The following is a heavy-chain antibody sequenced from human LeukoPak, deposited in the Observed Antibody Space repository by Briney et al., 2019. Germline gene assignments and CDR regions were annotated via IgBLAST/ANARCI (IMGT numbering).Heavy chain of an antibody. CDR2: INHSGST. V-gene: IGHV4-34*01. CDR3: ARGGEVWIGEPFFDY. CDR1: GGSFSGYY. Sequence: PSETLSLTCAVYGGSFSGYYWRWLPQPPGKGVEWIGEINHSGSTNYNPSLKSRVTVPVDTSKIQYSLKPSAETPADTAVYYCARGGEVWIGEPFFDYWGQGTLVTVSS. D-gene: IGHD3-10*01. J-gene: IGHJ4*02.